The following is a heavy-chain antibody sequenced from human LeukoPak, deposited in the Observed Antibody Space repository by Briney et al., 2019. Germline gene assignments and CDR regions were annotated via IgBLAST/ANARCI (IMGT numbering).Heavy chain of an antibody. Sequence: SETLSLTCAVYGGSFSGYYWSWIRQPPGKGLEWIGEINHSGSTNYNPSLKSRATISVDTSKNQFSLKLSSVTAADTAVYYCASGPGIAVDWGQGTLVTVPS. J-gene: IGHJ4*02. CDR3: ASGPGIAVD. CDR1: GGSFSGYY. CDR2: INHSGST. D-gene: IGHD6-19*01. V-gene: IGHV4-34*01.